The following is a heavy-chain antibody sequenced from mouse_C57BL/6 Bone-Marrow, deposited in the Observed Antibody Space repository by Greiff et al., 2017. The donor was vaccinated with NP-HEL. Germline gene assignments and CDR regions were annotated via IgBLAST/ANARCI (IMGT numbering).Heavy chain of an antibody. CDR3: ARRWLLPLLWFDV. CDR2: IHPNSGST. D-gene: IGHD2-3*01. Sequence: QVHVKQPGAELVKPGASVKLSCKASGYTFTSYWMHWVKQRPGQGLEWIGMIHPNSGSTNYNEKFKSKATLTVDKSSSTAYMQLSSLTSEDSAVYYCARRWLLPLLWFDVWGTGTTVTVSS. J-gene: IGHJ1*03. V-gene: IGHV1-64*01. CDR1: GYTFTSYW.